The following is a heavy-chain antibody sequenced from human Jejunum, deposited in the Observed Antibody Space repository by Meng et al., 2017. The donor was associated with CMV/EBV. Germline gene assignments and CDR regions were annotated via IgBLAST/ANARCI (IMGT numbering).Heavy chain of an antibody. CDR2: IYHSWNT. CDR3: ARDDSGIFRH. V-gene: IGHV4-39*07. D-gene: IGHD3-10*01. J-gene: IGHJ1*01. CDR1: GGSLSSRTPC. Sequence: TFPVSGGSLSSRTPCWGWDRPPPGKGLEWIGNIYHSWNTYYNPSLKCRVIISVDMFKSQFSLRLSSVTAADTAVSYCARDDSGIFRHWGQGTLVTVSS.